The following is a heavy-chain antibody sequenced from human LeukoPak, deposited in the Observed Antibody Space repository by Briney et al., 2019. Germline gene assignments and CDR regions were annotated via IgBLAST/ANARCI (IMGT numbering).Heavy chain of an antibody. CDR1: GFTFSSYA. Sequence: PGRSLRLSCAASGFTFSSYAMHWVRQAPDEGLEWVAVISYDGSNKYFADSVKGRFTISRDNSKNTLFLQMNSLRPEDTAVYYCAREDYCSGGSCYEGAVDYWGQGTLVTVSS. CDR3: AREDYCSGGSCYEGAVDY. J-gene: IGHJ4*02. V-gene: IGHV3-30*04. D-gene: IGHD2-15*01. CDR2: ISYDGSNK.